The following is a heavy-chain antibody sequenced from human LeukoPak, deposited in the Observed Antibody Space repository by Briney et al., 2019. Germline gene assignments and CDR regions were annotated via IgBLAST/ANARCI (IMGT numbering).Heavy chain of an antibody. CDR1: GFTFTNYA. V-gene: IGHV3-23*01. Sequence: GGSLRLSCAASGFTFTNYAMSWVRQAPGKGLEWVSDISGTGGNTYYADSAKGRFTMSRDNSKNTLYLQMSSLRAEDTAVYYCAKRMRNVSYFDYWGQGILVTVSS. J-gene: IGHJ4*02. D-gene: IGHD3-16*01. CDR2: ISGTGGNT. CDR3: AKRMRNVSYFDY.